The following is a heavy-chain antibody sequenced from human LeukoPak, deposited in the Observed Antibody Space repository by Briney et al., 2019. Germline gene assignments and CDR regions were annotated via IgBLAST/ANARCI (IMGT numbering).Heavy chain of an antibody. Sequence: SETLSLTCAVSGYSISSGYYWGWIRQPPGKGLEWIGSINHSGSTYYNPSLKSRVTISVDTSKNQFSLKLSSVTAADTAVYYCARGDSGYSYGYWFDPWGQGTLVTASS. J-gene: IGHJ5*02. CDR1: GYSISSGYY. D-gene: IGHD5-18*01. CDR2: INHSGST. V-gene: IGHV4-38-2*01. CDR3: ARGDSGYSYGYWFDP.